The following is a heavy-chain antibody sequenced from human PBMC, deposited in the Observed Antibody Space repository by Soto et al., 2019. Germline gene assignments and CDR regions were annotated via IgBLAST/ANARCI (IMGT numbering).Heavy chain of an antibody. CDR1: GLTSSSYW. D-gene: IGHD4-4*01. Sequence: GGSLRLYCAASGLTSSSYWMSWGRQAPGKGLGGVANIQQDGTAKYYADSVKGRFTISRDNAKNSLHLQMNSLRADDTAVYYCARRYTVLGEVTRHHFGHSGQGIQVTVSS. CDR2: IQQDGTAK. J-gene: IGHJ4*02. CDR3: ARRYTVLGEVTRHHFGH. V-gene: IGHV3-7*02.